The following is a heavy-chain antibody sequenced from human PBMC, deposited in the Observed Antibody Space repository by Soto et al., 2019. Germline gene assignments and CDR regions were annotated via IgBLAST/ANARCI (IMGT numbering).Heavy chain of an antibody. CDR1: GGSISSGGYS. V-gene: IGHV4-30-2*01. CDR2: IYHSGST. J-gene: IGHJ6*02. D-gene: IGHD3-3*01. CDR3: ARSPRPPYYDFWSGYVARYYYYGMDV. Sequence: SETLSLTCAVSGGSISSGGYSWSWIRQPPGKGLEWIGYIYHSGSTYYNPSLKSRGTISVDRSKNQFSLKLSSVTAADTAVYYCARSPRPPYYDFWSGYVARYYYYGMDVWGQGTTVTVSS.